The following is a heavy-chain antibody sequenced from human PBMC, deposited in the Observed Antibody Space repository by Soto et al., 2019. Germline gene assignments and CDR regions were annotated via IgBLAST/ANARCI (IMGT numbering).Heavy chain of an antibody. Sequence: EVQLLESGGRLVQPGGSLRLSCAASGFTFSSYAMSWVRQAPGKGLEWVSSVGTSGDRTYYTDSVKGRFTIFRDNSKNSLFLQMSSVRAKDTAIYYCARGDSSGSGSPASNYYSGLDVWGQGNAVTVSS. J-gene: IGHJ6*02. CDR2: VGTSGDRT. CDR3: ARGDSSGSGSPASNYYSGLDV. CDR1: GFTFSSYA. D-gene: IGHD3-22*01. V-gene: IGHV3-23*05.